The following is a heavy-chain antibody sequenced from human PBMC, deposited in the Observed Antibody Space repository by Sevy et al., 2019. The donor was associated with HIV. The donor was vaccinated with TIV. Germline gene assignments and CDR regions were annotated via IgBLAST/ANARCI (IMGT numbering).Heavy chain of an antibody. V-gene: IGHV3-20*04. CDR2: IYWNGGST. Sequence: GGSLRLSCAGSGVTTEDYGMNWVRQVPGKGLEWVSGIYWNGGSTAYEDSVKGRFTISRDNAKRSLYLQMNSLRVDDTAVYYCVRAFSATYSAYFDYWGQGALVTVSS. D-gene: IGHD1-26*01. J-gene: IGHJ4*02. CDR1: GVTTEDYG. CDR3: VRAFSATYSAYFDY.